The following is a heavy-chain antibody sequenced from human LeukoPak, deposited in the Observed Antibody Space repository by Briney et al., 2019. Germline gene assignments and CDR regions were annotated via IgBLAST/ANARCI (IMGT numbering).Heavy chain of an antibody. J-gene: IGHJ3*02. CDR1: GFTFSSYS. D-gene: IGHD3-10*01. Sequence: GGSLRLSCTASGFTFSSYSMNWVRQAPGKGLEWVSSISSSSSYIYYADSVKGRFTISRDNAKNSLYLQMNSLRAEDTAVYYCARDSGGDRLWFGESFSASKSGDAFDIWGQGTMVTVSS. CDR2: ISSSSSYI. V-gene: IGHV3-21*01. CDR3: ARDSGGDRLWFGESFSASKSGDAFDI.